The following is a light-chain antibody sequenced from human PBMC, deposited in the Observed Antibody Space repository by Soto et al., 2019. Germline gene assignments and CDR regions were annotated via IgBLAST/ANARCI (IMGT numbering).Light chain of an antibody. Sequence: DIVLAQSRGTLSLSPGERATRSCMAIQRVSSSYLAWYQQKPGQAPRLLIYDASNRATGIPARFRGSGSGTEFTLTISSLQSEDFAVYFCQQYKNWPPITFGQGTRLEIK. CDR1: QRVSSSY. CDR3: QQYKNWPPIT. J-gene: IGKJ5*01. CDR2: DAS. V-gene: IGKV3D-15*01.